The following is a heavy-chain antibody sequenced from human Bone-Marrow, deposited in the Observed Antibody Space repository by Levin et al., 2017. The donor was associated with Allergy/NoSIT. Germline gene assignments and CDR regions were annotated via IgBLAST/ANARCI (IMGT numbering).Heavy chain of an antibody. D-gene: IGHD3-22*01. CDR3: ARENYDTSGQRLHFDS. CDR1: GYTFSNYV. CDR2: SSADNGRT. Sequence: ASVKVSCKASGYTFSNYVISWVRQVPGQGLEWMGGSSADNGRTKYVQNFEDRVNMTTDRSTSTAYMELRSLGSGDTAVYYCARENYDTSGQRLHFDSWGQGTLVTVSS. V-gene: IGHV1-18*01. J-gene: IGHJ4*02.